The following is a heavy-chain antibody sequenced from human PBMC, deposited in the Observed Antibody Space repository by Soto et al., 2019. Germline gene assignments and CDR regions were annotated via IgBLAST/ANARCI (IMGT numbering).Heavy chain of an antibody. D-gene: IGHD6-6*01. CDR3: ARVVSSSSFASGMDV. Sequence: QVQLVESGGGVVQPGRSLRLSCAASGFTFSSYAMHWVRQAPGKGLEWVAVISYDGSNKYYADSVKGRFTISRDNSKNTLYLQMNSLRAEDTAVYYCARVVSSSSFASGMDVWGQGTTVTVSS. CDR1: GFTFSSYA. CDR2: ISYDGSNK. J-gene: IGHJ6*02. V-gene: IGHV3-30-3*01.